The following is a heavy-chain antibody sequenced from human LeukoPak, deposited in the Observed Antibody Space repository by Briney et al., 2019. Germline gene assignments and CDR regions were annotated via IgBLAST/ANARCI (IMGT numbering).Heavy chain of an antibody. D-gene: IGHD3-22*01. CDR3: ARAGYYDSSGTHFDY. V-gene: IGHV4-39*07. Sequence: SETLSLTCTVSGGSISSSSYHWGWIRQPPGKGLEWIGSIYYSGSTYYNPSLKSRVTISVDTSKNQFSLKLSSVTAADTAVYYCARAGYYDSSGTHFDYWGQGTLVTVSS. J-gene: IGHJ4*02. CDR1: GGSISSSSYH. CDR2: IYYSGST.